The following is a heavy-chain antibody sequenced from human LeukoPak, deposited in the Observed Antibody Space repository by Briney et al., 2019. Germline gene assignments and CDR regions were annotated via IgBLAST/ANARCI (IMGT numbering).Heavy chain of an antibody. D-gene: IGHD2-15*01. J-gene: IGHJ3*02. CDR2: IYPGDSDT. Sequence: GGALKISCKGSGYSFTSYWIGWVRQMPGKGLEWMGIIYPGDSDTRYRPSFQGQVTISADKSISTAYLQWSSLKASDTAMYYCAGTIRYCSGGSCYSDAFDIWGQGTMVTVSS. CDR3: AGTIRYCSGGSCYSDAFDI. CDR1: GYSFTSYW. V-gene: IGHV5-51*01.